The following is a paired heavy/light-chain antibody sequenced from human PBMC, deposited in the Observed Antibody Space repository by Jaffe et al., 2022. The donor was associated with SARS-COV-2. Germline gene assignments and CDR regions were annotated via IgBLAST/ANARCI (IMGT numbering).Heavy chain of an antibody. Sequence: QVQLVQSGAVVKRPGASVKVSCKISGYTLTESPMHWVRQAPGKGLEWMGRFDPEAGETFHAQKFQGRVNMTEDTSTETAYLELSSLRSEDTAVYFCATRRPDVLTGHFGFRGMDVWGQGTTVTVSS. CDR1: GYTLTESP. CDR3: ATRRPDVLTGHFGFRGMDV. V-gene: IGHV1-24*01. CDR2: FDPEAGET. J-gene: IGHJ6*02. D-gene: IGHD3-9*01.
Light chain of an antibody. J-gene: IGKJ2*02. CDR2: GAS. CDR3: HQYDGSPPCT. V-gene: IGKV3-20*01. CDR1: QSVSSTY. Sequence: EIVLTQSPGSLSLSPGDRATLSCRASQSVSSTYLAWYQQRPGQAPRLLIYGASRRANGIPDRFTGSGAGTDFTLTIDRLEPEDFAVYYCHQYDGSPPCTFGQGTKLEIK.